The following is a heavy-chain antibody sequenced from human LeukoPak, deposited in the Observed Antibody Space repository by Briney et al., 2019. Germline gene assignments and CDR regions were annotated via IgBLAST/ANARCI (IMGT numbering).Heavy chain of an antibody. Sequence: SKTLSLTCTVSGGSISSYYWSWIRQPPGKGLEWIGYIYYSGSTNYNPSLKSRVTISVDTSKNQFSLKLSSVTAADTAVYYCARGSVAVMLGYWGQGTLVTVSS. CDR1: GGSISSYY. D-gene: IGHD2-21*01. J-gene: IGHJ4*02. V-gene: IGHV4-59*01. CDR3: ARGSVAVMLGY. CDR2: IYYSGST.